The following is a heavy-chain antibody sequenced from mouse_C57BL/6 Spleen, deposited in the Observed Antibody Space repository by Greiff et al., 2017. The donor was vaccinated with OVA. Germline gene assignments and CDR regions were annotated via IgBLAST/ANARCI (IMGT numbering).Heavy chain of an antibody. CDR1: GYTFTDYE. CDR2: IAPETGGT. CDR3: TRKDYYGSRGYAMGY. V-gene: IGHV1-15*01. Sequence: VQLQQSGAELVRPGASVTLSCKASGYTFTDYEMHWVKQTPVHGLEWIGAIAPETGGTAYNQKFKGKAILTADKSSSTAYMELRSLTSEDSAVYYCTRKDYYGSRGYAMGYWGQGTSVTVSS. J-gene: IGHJ4*01. D-gene: IGHD1-1*01.